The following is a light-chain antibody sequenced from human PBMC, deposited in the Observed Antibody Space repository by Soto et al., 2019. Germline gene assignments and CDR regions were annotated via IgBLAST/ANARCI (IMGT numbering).Light chain of an antibody. CDR1: GSDVGGYNY. V-gene: IGLV2-14*03. J-gene: IGLJ3*02. CDR2: DVS. Sequence: QSALTQPASVSGSPGQSITISCTGTGSDVGGYNYVSWYQQHPGKAPKLMIYDVSNRPSGVSNRFSGSKSGNTASLTISGLQAEDEADYYCSSYTSRSTVVFGGGTKLTVL. CDR3: SSYTSRSTVV.